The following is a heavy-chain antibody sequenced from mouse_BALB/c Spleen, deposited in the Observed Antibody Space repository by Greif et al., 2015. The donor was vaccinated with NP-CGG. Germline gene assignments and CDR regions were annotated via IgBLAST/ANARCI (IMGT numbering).Heavy chain of an antibody. CDR1: GFTFSDFY. Sequence: EVKLQESGGGLVQPGGSLGLSCATSGFTFSDFYMEWVRQPPGKRLEWIAASRNKANDYTTEYSASVKGRFIVSRDTSQSILYLQMNALRAEDTAIYYCARDYYGSSYWYFDVWGAGTTVTVSS. J-gene: IGHJ1*01. CDR2: SRNKANDYTT. CDR3: ARDYYGSSYWYFDV. V-gene: IGHV7-1*02. D-gene: IGHD1-1*01.